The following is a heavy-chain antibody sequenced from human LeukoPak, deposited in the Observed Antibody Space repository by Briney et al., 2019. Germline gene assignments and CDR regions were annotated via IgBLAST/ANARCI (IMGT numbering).Heavy chain of an antibody. CDR1: GGSISSYY. CDR2: IYYSGST. Sequence: PSETLSLTCTVSGGSISSYYWSWIRQPPGKGLEWIGYIYYSGSTNYNPSLKSRVTISVDTSKNQFSLKLSSVTAADTAVYYCARDLAAAGGGFDYWGQGTLVTVSS. CDR3: ARDLAAAGGGFDY. J-gene: IGHJ4*02. V-gene: IGHV4-59*01. D-gene: IGHD6-13*01.